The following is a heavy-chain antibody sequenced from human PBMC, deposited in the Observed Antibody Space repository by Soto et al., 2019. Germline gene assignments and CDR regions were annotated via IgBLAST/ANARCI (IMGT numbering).Heavy chain of an antibody. CDR2: ISSSSSVI. D-gene: IGHD7-27*01. V-gene: IGHV3-48*01. Sequence: EVQLVESGGGLVQPGWSLRLSCATSGFILSDCAMNWVRQAPGKGLEWVSYISSSSSVIDYADSVKGRFTVSSDNARNSLYLQMNSLRAEDTAVYYCARDLSWGSNWYYYMDVWGKGTTVTVSS. J-gene: IGHJ6*03. CDR1: GFILSDCA. CDR3: ARDLSWGSNWYYYMDV.